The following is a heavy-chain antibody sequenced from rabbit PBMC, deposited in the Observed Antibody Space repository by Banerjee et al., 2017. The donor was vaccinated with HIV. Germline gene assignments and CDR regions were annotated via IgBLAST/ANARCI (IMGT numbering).Heavy chain of an antibody. CDR1: GFDFSSYY. CDR3: ARHAGYAGYGYSTLDL. J-gene: IGHJ4*01. D-gene: IGHD8-1*01. CDR2: IDPVFGNT. Sequence: QLKESGGGLVQPGGSLKLSCKVSGFDFSSYYMTWVRQAPGKGLEWAGYIDPVFGNTSYASWVNGRFTISSDNAQNTVDLQMNSLTAADTATYFCARHAGYAGYGYSTLDLWGQGTLVTVS. V-gene: IGHV1S7*01.